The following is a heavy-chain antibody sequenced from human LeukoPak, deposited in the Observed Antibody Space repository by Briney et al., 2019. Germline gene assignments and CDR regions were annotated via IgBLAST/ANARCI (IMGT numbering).Heavy chain of an antibody. CDR3: ASSGDWRFDY. CDR1: GGTFSSYA. CDR2: IIPIFGTA. J-gene: IGHJ4*02. D-gene: IGHD2-21*02. V-gene: IGHV1-69*13. Sequence: SVKVSCKASGGTFSSYAISWVRQAPGQGLEWMGGIIPIFGTANCAQKFQGRVTITADESTSTAYMELSSLRSEDTAVYYCASSGDWRFDYWGQGTLVTVSS.